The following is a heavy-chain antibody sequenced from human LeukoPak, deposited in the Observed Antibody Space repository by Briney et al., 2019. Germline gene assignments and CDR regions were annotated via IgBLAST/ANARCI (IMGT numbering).Heavy chain of an antibody. V-gene: IGHV4-34*01. D-gene: IGHD3-22*01. CDR1: GGSFSNYY. CDR3: ASLTYYYDNSGPA. CDR2: INHSGGT. Sequence: PSETLSLTCAVCGGSFSNYYWSLIRQPPGKGLEWIGEINHSGGTNYNPSLKSRVTISVDTSKNQFSLKLTSVTAADTAVYYCASLTYYYDNSGPAWGQGTLVTVSS. J-gene: IGHJ5*02.